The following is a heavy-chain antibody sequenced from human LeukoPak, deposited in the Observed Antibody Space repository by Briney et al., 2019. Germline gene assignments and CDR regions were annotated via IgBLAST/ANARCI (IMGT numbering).Heavy chain of an antibody. D-gene: IGHD3-9*01. CDR3: ARVRGDWRAYYFDY. CDR2: IIPILGIA. Sequence: SVKVSCKASGGTFSSYAISWVRQAPGQGLEWMGRIIPILGIANYAQKFQGRVTITADKSTSTAYMELSSLRSEDTAVYYCARVRGDWRAYYFDYWGQGTLVTVSS. J-gene: IGHJ4*02. CDR1: GGTFSSYA. V-gene: IGHV1-69*04.